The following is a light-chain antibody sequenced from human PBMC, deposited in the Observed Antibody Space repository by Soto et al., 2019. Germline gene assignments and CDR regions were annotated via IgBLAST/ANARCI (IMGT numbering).Light chain of an antibody. CDR3: QQLNSSPLT. Sequence: DIQLTQSPSFLSASVGDRVTITCRASQGISSYLAWYQQKPGKAPKLLIYGASTLQSGVPSRFSGSGSGTAFTLRISSLQPEDFATYYCQQLNSSPLTFGGGTKVEIK. CDR1: QGISSY. CDR2: GAS. V-gene: IGKV1-9*01. J-gene: IGKJ4*01.